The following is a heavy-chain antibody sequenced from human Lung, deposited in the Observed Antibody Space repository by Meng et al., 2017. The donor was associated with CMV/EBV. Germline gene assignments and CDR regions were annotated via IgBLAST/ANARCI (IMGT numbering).Heavy chain of an antibody. CDR2: INGTGGIT. CDR1: GFSFSTYA. V-gene: IGHV3-23*01. J-gene: IGHJ6*02. Sequence: GGSXRLXCVASGFSFSTYAMSWVRQAPGKGLEWVSVINGTGGITHYADSAKVRFIISRDNSRNTLFLQMNNLRVEDTAVYYCTKDWGATRGGMAVWGQGTTVTVSS. CDR3: TKDWGATRGGMAV. D-gene: IGHD1-26*01.